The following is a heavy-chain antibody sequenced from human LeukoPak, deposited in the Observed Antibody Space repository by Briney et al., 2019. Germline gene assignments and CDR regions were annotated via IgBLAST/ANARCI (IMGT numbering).Heavy chain of an antibody. J-gene: IGHJ3*02. CDR1: GYTFTVYY. Sequence: ASVKVSCKASGYTFTVYYMHWVRQAPGQGLEYMGWISPNSGGTNYAQMFQGRVTLTRDTSISTAYMELSSLRSDDTAVYYCATWGAAGRDDTFDIWGQGTMVTVSS. CDR3: ATWGAAGRDDTFDI. CDR2: ISPNSGGT. V-gene: IGHV1-2*02. D-gene: IGHD7-27*01.